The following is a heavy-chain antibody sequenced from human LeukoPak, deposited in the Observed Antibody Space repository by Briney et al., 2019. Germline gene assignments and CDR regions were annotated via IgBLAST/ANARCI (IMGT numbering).Heavy chain of an antibody. J-gene: IGHJ4*02. CDR1: GDSVRSDSHY. V-gene: IGHV4-61*01. CDR3: TRDLPRGFGEL. Sequence: SETLSLTCTVSGDSVRSDSHYWSWIRQPPGKGLELIGYIYYSGSTNHNPSLKSRVTISIDTSKNQFSLKLSSVTAADTAVYYCTRDLPRGFGELWSQGTLVTVSS. CDR2: IYYSGST. D-gene: IGHD3-10*01.